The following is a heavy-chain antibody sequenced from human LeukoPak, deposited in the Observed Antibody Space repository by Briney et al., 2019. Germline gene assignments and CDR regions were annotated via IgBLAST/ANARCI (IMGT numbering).Heavy chain of an antibody. J-gene: IGHJ4*02. Sequence: GGSLRLSCVTSGFTFSRHWLEWVRQAPGKGLEWVANINQDGSLKNYVDSVKGRFTISRDNAKNSLYLHMSSLRAEDTAVYYCTKYPDNSGYSDYWGQGTLLTVSS. V-gene: IGHV3-7*01. D-gene: IGHD3-22*01. CDR3: TKYPDNSGYSDY. CDR2: INQDGSLK. CDR1: GFTFSRHW.